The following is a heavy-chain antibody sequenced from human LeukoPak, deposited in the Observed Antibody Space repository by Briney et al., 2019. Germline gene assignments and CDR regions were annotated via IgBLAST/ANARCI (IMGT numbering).Heavy chain of an antibody. V-gene: IGHV5-51*01. CDR3: ASRINDAFDI. J-gene: IGHJ3*02. CDR1: GSSFIHFW. Sequence: GGSLQISGKGSGSSFIHFWIGWVRQVPGKGLEWMGIIYPGDSDTRYSPSFQGQVTISADKSISTAYLQWSSLKASDTAMYYCASRINDAFDIWGQGTMVTVSS. CDR2: IYPGDSDT.